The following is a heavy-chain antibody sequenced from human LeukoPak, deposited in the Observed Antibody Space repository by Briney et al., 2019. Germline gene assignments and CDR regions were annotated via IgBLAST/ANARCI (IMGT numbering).Heavy chain of an antibody. D-gene: IGHD6-13*01. Sequence: GGSLRLSCAASEFTVGRSHMSWVRQAPGKGLEWVSIIYSGGSTSYADSVKGRFIISRDNSKNTLYLQMNSLRAEDTAVYYCARRSPIAGAGPRRLEDWGQGTLVSVSS. CDR2: IYSGGST. CDR3: ARRSPIAGAGPRRLED. V-gene: IGHV3-53*01. CDR1: EFTVGRSH. J-gene: IGHJ4*02.